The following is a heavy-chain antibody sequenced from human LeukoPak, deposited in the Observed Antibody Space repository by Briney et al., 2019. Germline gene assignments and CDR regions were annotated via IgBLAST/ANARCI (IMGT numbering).Heavy chain of an antibody. CDR2: IYSGGGT. D-gene: IGHD6-6*01. J-gene: IGHJ4*02. Sequence: GGSLRLSCAASGFTVSSNYMSWIRQAPGKGLEWVLVIYSGGGTYYAGSVKGRFTISRDNSKNTLYLQMNSLRAEDTAVYYCARDDGSSPYDYWGQGTLVTVSS. CDR3: ARDDGSSPYDY. V-gene: IGHV3-66*02. CDR1: GFTVSSNY.